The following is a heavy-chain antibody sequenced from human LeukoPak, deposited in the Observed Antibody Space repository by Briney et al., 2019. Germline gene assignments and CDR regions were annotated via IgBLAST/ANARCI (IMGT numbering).Heavy chain of an antibody. CDR2: ISSSSRLI. Sequence: GGSLRLSCAASGFIFSEHSMGWGRLAPGKGLEWVSSISSSSRLIYYADSVKGRFTISRDNAKNSLFLQMHSLRADDTAVYYCVTGDDPDYAWENHRLDAFDIWGQGTMVTVSS. CDR3: VTGDDPDYAWENHRLDAFDI. CDR1: GFIFSEHS. D-gene: IGHD3-16*01. J-gene: IGHJ3*02. V-gene: IGHV3-21*01.